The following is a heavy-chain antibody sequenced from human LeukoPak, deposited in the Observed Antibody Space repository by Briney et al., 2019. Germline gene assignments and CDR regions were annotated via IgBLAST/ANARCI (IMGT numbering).Heavy chain of an antibody. Sequence: SETLSLTCTVSGGSISSSGYYWGWIRQPPGKGLEWIASIYYSGSTYYNPSLKSRVTISVDTSKNQLSLKLSSLSSADTAVYYCARHEYSGSYYGLSWFDPWGQGTLVTVSS. CDR3: ARHEYSGSYYGLSWFDP. CDR2: IYYSGST. CDR1: GGSISSSGYY. J-gene: IGHJ5*02. V-gene: IGHV4-39*01. D-gene: IGHD1-26*01.